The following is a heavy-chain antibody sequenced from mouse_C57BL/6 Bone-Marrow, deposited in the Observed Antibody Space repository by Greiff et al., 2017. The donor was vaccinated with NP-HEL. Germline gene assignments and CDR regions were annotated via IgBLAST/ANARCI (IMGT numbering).Heavy chain of an antibody. CDR2: IRLKSDNYAT. V-gene: IGHV6-3*01. J-gene: IGHJ3*01. Sequence: DVHLVESGGGLVQPGGSMKLSCVASGFTFSNYWMNWVRQSPEKGLEWVAQIRLKSDNYATHYAESVKGRFTISRDDSKSSVYLQMNNLRAEDTGIYYCTRRSWFAYWGQGTLVTVSA. CDR1: GFTFSNYW. CDR3: TRRSWFAY.